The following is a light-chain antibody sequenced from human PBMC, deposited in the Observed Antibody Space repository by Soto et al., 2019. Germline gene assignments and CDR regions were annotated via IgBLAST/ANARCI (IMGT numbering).Light chain of an antibody. CDR1: QSIGNW. Sequence: IQLTQSPSILSASVGDRVSLTCRASQSIGNWLAWYQQKPGKAPKLLIYKTSSLESGVPTRFSGSGSGTDFTLTISSLQPEDFATYYCQQYNSYAFGPGTKVDIK. J-gene: IGKJ3*01. V-gene: IGKV1-5*03. CDR2: KTS. CDR3: QQYNSYA.